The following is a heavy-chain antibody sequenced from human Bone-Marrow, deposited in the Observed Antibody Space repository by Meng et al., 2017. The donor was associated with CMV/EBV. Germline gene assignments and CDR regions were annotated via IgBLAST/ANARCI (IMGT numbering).Heavy chain of an antibody. V-gene: IGHV3-72*01. D-gene: IGHD6-6*01. CDR3: VRGSSSLRDFDY. CDR1: GFTFSSYS. CDR2: TRNKANSYTT. Sequence: GGSLRLSCAASGFTFSSYSMNWVRQAPGKGLEWVGRTRNKANSYTTEYAASVKGRVTISRDDSKNSLYLQMNSLKTEDTAVYYCVRGSSSLRDFDYWGQGTLVTVSS. J-gene: IGHJ4*02.